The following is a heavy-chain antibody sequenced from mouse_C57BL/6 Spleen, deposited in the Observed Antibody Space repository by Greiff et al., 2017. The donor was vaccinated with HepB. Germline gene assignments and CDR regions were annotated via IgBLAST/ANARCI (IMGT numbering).Heavy chain of an antibody. CDR3: ARWGYGKGYAMDY. V-gene: IGHV1-42*01. D-gene: IGHD1-1*01. CDR1: GYSFTGYY. J-gene: IGHJ4*01. CDR2: INPSTGGT. Sequence: VQLQQSGPELVKPGASVKISCKASGYSFTGYYMNWVKQSPEKSLEWIGEINPSTGGTTYNQKFKAKATLTVDKSSSTAYMQLKSLTSEDSAVYYCARWGYGKGYAMDYWGQGTSVTVSS.